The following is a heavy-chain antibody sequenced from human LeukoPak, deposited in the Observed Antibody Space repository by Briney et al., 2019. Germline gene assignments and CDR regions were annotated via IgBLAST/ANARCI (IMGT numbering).Heavy chain of an antibody. Sequence: GGSLRLSCEVSGFIFSSYGMHWVRQAPGKGLEWVAVIWYDGSNKYYADSVKGRFTISRDDSKNTLYLQMNSLRAEDTAVYYCAKDSRPRDCSSTSCYTGYFDYWGQGTLVTVSS. J-gene: IGHJ4*02. CDR1: GFIFSSYG. D-gene: IGHD2-2*02. CDR2: IWYDGSNK. V-gene: IGHV3-33*06. CDR3: AKDSRPRDCSSTSCYTGYFDY.